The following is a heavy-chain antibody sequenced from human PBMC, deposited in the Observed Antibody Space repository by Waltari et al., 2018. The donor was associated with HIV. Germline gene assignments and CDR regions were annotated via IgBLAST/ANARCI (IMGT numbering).Heavy chain of an antibody. J-gene: IGHJ6*02. CDR1: GFTFSGYD. CDR2: MRYDGTNK. CDR3: AKEGATLTTSAYFYYYGMDV. Sequence: QVQLVESGGGVVQPGGSLRLSCAASGFTFSGYDIHWFRQAPGKGLGCVAFMRYDGTNKYYADSVKGRFTISRDNSKNSLYLQMNSLRAEDTALYYCAKEGATLTTSAYFYYYGMDVWGQGTTVTVSS. D-gene: IGHD4-4*01. V-gene: IGHV3-30*02.